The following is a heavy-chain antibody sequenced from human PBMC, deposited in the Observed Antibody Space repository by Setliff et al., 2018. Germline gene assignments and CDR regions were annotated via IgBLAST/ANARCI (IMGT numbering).Heavy chain of an antibody. CDR2: ISASNGKT. CDR1: GYTFTNFG. Sequence: GASVKVSCKASGYTFTNFGISWVREAPGQGLEWMGWISASNGKTNYAQKFQGRVTMTTDTSTSTAYMDLRSLRSDDTAMYYCARIGPSNWGIRGYNWLDPWGQGTLVTSPQ. V-gene: IGHV1-18*01. D-gene: IGHD6-13*01. CDR3: ARIGPSNWGIRGYNWLDP. J-gene: IGHJ5*02.